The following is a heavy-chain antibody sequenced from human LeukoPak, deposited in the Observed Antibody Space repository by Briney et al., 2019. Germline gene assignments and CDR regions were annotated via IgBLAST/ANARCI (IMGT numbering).Heavy chain of an antibody. V-gene: IGHV3-23*01. Sequence: GGSLRLSCAASGFTFSSYAMSWVRQAPGKGLEWVSGISGSGGSTYYADSVKGRFTVSRDNSKNTLYLLTNSLRAEDTAVYYCAKVFAGDYYYDSSGYYSASFDYWGQGTLVTVSS. CDR2: ISGSGGST. D-gene: IGHD3-22*01. CDR3: AKVFAGDYYYDSSGYYSASFDY. J-gene: IGHJ4*02. CDR1: GFTFSSYA.